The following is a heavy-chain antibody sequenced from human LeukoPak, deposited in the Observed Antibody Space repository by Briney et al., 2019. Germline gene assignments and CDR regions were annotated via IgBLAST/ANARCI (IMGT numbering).Heavy chain of an antibody. CDR2: IKQDGSEK. CDR3: ASQNDYGGNCFFEY. CDR1: GCTFSSYW. J-gene: IGHJ4*02. D-gene: IGHD4-23*01. Sequence: GGSLRLSCAASGCTFSSYWMSWVRQAPGKGLEWVANIKQDGSEKYYVDSVKGRFTISRDNAKSSLYLQMNSLRAEDTAVYYCASQNDYGGNCFFEYWGQGTLVTVSS. V-gene: IGHV3-7*01.